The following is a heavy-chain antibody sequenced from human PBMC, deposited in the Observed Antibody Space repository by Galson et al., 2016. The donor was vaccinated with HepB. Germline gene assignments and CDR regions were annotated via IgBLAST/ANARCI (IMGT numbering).Heavy chain of an antibody. J-gene: IGHJ6*02. CDR3: ARHRLLGSSWYIAWYYYSLLDV. V-gene: IGHV4-39*01. CDR2: IYYSGNT. D-gene: IGHD6-13*01. Sequence: ETLSLTCTVSGGSIRSSDCYWGWIRQPPGKGLEWIGTIYYSGNTYYRPSLKSPVTISVDTSKRQFSLRLRSGSAADTAVYYCARHRLLGSSWYIAWYYYSLLDVWGQGLTVSVSS. CDR1: GGSIRSSDCY.